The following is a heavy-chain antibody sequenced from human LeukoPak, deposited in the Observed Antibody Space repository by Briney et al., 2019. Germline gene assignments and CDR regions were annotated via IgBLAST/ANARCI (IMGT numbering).Heavy chain of an antibody. CDR1: GFTVSSNY. D-gene: IGHD1-26*01. Sequence: GGSLRLSCAASGFTVSSNYMSWVRQAPGKGLEWVSVIYSGGSTYYADSVKGRFTISRDNSKNTLYLQMNSLRAEDTAVYYCAREDLVGATTYLDYWGQGTLVTVSS. CDR3: AREDLVGATTYLDY. V-gene: IGHV3-66*01. J-gene: IGHJ4*02. CDR2: IYSGGST.